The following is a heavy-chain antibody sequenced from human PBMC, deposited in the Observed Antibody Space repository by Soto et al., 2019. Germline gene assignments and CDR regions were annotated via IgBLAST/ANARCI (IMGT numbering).Heavy chain of an antibody. CDR1: GGTFSTYA. J-gene: IGHJ5*02. Sequence: QVQLVQSGAEVQNPGSSVKVSCKASGGTFSTYAIGWVRQAPGQGLEWMGSIIPIFGTTNYAPKFQGRVTITADESAGTVYLAMRSLRYEDTAVYYCASPGDNYVPWGHGTLVTVSS. CDR2: IIPIFGTT. D-gene: IGHD3-16*01. V-gene: IGHV1-69*15. CDR3: ASPGDNYVP.